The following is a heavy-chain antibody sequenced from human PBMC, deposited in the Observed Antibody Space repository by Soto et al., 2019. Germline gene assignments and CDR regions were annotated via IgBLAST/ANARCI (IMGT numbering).Heavy chain of an antibody. CDR2: ISAYNGNT. Sequence: QVQLVQSGAEVKKPGASVKVSCKASGYTFTNYGFSWVRQAPGQGLEWMGWISAYNGNTNYAQKLQGRVTMTTDTXTSTAYMXLRSLRXXDTAVYYCARDAAVGLLEYWGQGTLVTVSS. V-gene: IGHV1-18*01. D-gene: IGHD3-10*01. J-gene: IGHJ4*02. CDR3: ARDAAVGLLEY. CDR1: GYTFTNYG.